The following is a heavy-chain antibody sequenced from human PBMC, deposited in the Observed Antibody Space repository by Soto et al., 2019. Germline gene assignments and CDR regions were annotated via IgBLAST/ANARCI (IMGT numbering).Heavy chain of an antibody. Sequence: EVQLVESGGGLIQPGGSLRLSCVASVFSVSNNYMSWVRQAPGKGLEWVSVIYSDGSTYYADSVKGRFTISRDNSRNTVYLHTNSLRAEDTAVYYCARGGGLAVRPHYYSYGMDVWGQGTTVTVSS. CDR2: IYSDGST. V-gene: IGHV3-53*01. D-gene: IGHD6-6*01. J-gene: IGHJ6*02. CDR1: VFSVSNNY. CDR3: ARGGGLAVRPHYYSYGMDV.